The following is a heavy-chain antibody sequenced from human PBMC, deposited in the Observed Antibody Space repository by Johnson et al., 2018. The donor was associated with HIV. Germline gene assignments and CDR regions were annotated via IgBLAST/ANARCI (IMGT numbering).Heavy chain of an antibody. CDR1: GFTFDDYA. CDR3: AKDIGLSGSYFFGAFDM. CDR2: ISWNSGSI. Sequence: VQLVESGGGLVQPGRSLRLSCAASGFTFDDYAMHWVRQAPGKGLEWVSGISWNSGSIGYADSVKGRFTISRDNAKNSLFLQMHSLRAEDTALYYCAKDIGLSGSYFFGAFDMWGQGTMVTVSS. V-gene: IGHV3-9*01. D-gene: IGHD1-26*01. J-gene: IGHJ3*02.